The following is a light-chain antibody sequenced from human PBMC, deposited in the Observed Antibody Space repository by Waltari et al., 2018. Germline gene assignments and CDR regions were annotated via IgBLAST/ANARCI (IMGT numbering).Light chain of an antibody. CDR3: QQYYNTPST. Sequence: DIVMTLSPDSLAVSLGERATFHCTSSQSVLYSSNNKNYLAWYQQKPGQPPKLLIYWASIRESGVPDRFSGSGSGTDFTLTINSLQAEDVAVYYCQQYYNTPSTFGPGTKVDIK. CDR2: WAS. J-gene: IGKJ3*01. CDR1: QSVLYSSNNKNY. V-gene: IGKV4-1*01.